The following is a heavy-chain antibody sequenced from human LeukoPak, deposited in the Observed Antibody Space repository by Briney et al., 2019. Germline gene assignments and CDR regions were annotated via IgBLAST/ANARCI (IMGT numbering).Heavy chain of an antibody. D-gene: IGHD3-9*01. CDR3: ARYILTGYYNGHDAFDV. J-gene: IGHJ3*01. CDR1: GCTLSSYA. V-gene: IGHV3-30*04. Sequence: GGSLRLSCEASGCTLSSYAMHWGRQAPGKGLEWVTVISYDGSNKYYADSVKGRFTISRDKFKNTLYLQMNSPGAEDTAVYYCARYILTGYYNGHDAFDVWGQGTMVIVSS. CDR2: ISYDGSNK.